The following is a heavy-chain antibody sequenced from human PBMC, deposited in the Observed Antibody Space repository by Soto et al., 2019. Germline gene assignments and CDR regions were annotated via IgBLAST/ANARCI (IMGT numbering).Heavy chain of an antibody. V-gene: IGHV4-31*03. CDR2: IYYSGST. CDR1: GGSISSGGYY. D-gene: IGHD3-10*01. CDR3: ATEYPITMLDY. Sequence: KPSETLSLTCTVSGGSISSGGYYWSWIRQHPGKGLEWIGYIYYSGSTYYNPSLKSRVTISVDTSKNQFSLKLSSVTAADTAVYYCATEYPITMLDYWGQGTLVTVSS. J-gene: IGHJ4*02.